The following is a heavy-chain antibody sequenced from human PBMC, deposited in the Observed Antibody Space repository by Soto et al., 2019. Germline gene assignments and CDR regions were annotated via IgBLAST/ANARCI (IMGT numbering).Heavy chain of an antibody. CDR3: ARYNGSWSFFDY. CDR2: IYYSGST. V-gene: IGHV4-31*03. CDR1: GGSISSGGYY. D-gene: IGHD6-13*01. Sequence: QVQLQESGPGLVKPSQTLSLTYTVSGGSISSGGYYWSWIRQHPGKGLEWIGYIYYSGSTYYNPSLKSRVTISVDTSKNQFSLKLSSVTAADTAVYYCARYNGSWSFFDYWGQGTLVTVSS. J-gene: IGHJ4*02.